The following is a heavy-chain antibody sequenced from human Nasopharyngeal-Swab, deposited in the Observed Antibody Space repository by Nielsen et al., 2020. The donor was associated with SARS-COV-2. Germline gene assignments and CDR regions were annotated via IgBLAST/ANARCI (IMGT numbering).Heavy chain of an antibody. J-gene: IGHJ4*02. Sequence: WVRQAPGQGIEWMGRIIPIGGIANNAQKFQGRVTITADKSTSTAYMELTSLRSEDTAVYYWAREGPGPPMTTVTPYFDYWGQGTLVTVSS. CDR3: AREGPGPPMTTVTPYFDY. V-gene: IGHV1-69*04. D-gene: IGHD4-11*01. CDR2: IIPIGGIA.